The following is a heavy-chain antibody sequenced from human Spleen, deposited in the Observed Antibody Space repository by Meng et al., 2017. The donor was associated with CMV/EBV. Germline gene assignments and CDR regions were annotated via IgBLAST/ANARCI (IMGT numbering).Heavy chain of an antibody. D-gene: IGHD3-3*01. CDR1: GYTFTSYG. Sequence: ASVKVSCKASGYTFTSYGISWVRQAPGQGLEWMGWISAYNGNTNYAQKLQGRVTMTRDTSISTAYMELSRLRSDDTAVYYCAGARGAFGVVISWFDPWGQGTLVTVSS. V-gene: IGHV1-18*01. CDR2: ISAYNGNT. CDR3: AGARGAFGVVISWFDP. J-gene: IGHJ5*02.